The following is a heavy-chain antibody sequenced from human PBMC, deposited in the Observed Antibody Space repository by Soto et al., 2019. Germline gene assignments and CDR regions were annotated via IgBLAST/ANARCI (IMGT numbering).Heavy chain of an antibody. D-gene: IGHD2-15*01. CDR1: GFTFSSDW. CDR2: IKQDGSEK. Sequence: PGGSLRLSCAASGFTFSSDWMSWVRQAPGKGLEWVANIKQDGSEKYYVDSVKGRFTISRDNAKNSLYLQMNSLRAEDTAVYYCARSGGLDVWGQGTTVTVSS. V-gene: IGHV3-7*01. J-gene: IGHJ6*02. CDR3: ARSGGLDV.